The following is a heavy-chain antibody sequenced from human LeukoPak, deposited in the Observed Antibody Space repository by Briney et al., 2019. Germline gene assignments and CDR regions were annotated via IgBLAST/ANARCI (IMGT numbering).Heavy chain of an antibody. CDR2: INHSGST. J-gene: IGHJ6*02. V-gene: IGHV4-34*01. CDR1: GGSFSGYY. Sequence: SETLSLTCAVYGGSFSGYYWSGIRQPPGKGLEWIGEINHSGSTNYNPSLKSRVTISVDTSKNQFSLKLSSVTAADTAVYYCARGLMVRGFNGMDVWGQGTTVTVSS. D-gene: IGHD3-10*01. CDR3: ARGLMVRGFNGMDV.